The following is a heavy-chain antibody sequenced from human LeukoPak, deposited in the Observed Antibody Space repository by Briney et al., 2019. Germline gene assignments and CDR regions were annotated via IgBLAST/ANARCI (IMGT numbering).Heavy chain of an antibody. V-gene: IGHV3-74*01. CDR1: GFTFNSSW. CDR2: ISTDGSST. Sequence: GVSLRLSCAASGFTFNSSWMHGVRQAPGKGLVWVSLISTDGSSTSYADSVKGLFTISIDNAKTTVYLQMNSLRVEDTALYYCTRGLDYWGQGTLVTVSS. CDR3: TRGLDY. J-gene: IGHJ4*02. D-gene: IGHD3-16*01.